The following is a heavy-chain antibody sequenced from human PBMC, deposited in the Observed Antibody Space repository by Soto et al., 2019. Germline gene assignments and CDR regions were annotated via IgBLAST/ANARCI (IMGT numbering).Heavy chain of an antibody. J-gene: IGHJ3*02. D-gene: IGHD3-22*01. V-gene: IGHV1-2*04. CDR3: ARDLQFYSDSSGYRDVFDI. Sequence: ASVKVSCKASGYTFTCYYIHWVRQAPGQGLEWMGWINPHSGGTNYAQTFQGWVTMTRDTSISTIYMELRSLRSDDTAVYYCARDLQFYSDSSGYRDVFDIWGQGTKVTVSS. CDR1: GYTFTCYY. CDR2: INPHSGGT.